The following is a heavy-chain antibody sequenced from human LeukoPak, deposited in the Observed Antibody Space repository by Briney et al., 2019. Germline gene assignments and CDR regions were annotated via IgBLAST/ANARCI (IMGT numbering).Heavy chain of an antibody. CDR1: GFTVSSNY. CDR2: IYSGGST. Sequence: GGSLRLSCAASGFTVSSNYMSWVRQAPGKGLEWVSDIYSGGSTYYADSVKGRFTMSRDKSKNTLYLQMNSLRAEDTAVYYCARAPSTYSSGWSQIDYWGQGTLVTVSS. V-gene: IGHV3-53*01. J-gene: IGHJ4*02. CDR3: ARAPSTYSSGWSQIDY. D-gene: IGHD6-19*01.